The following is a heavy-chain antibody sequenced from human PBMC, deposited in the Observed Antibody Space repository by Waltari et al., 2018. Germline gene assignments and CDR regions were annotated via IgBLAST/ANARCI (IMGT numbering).Heavy chain of an antibody. D-gene: IGHD2-15*01. V-gene: IGHV1-2*06. CDR3: AAKGVVLPATYDY. CDR2: IDPNSGGT. Sequence: QVQLVQSGAEVKKPGASVKVSCKASGYPFSGSYLHWVRQAPGQGLEWMGRIDPNSGGTDYARKFAGRVSMTRDTSISTAYVELSSLRSDDTAVYYCAAKGVVLPATYDYWGQGTLVTVSS. CDR1: GYPFSGSY. J-gene: IGHJ4*02.